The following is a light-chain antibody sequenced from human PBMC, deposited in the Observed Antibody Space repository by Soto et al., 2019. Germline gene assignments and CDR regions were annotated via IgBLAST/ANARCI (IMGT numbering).Light chain of an antibody. CDR3: SSYTSSSTYV. CDR1: SSDVGGYNY. V-gene: IGLV2-14*01. Sequence: QSVLTKPASVYGSPGRSITISCTGTSSDVGGYNYVSWYQQHPGKAPKLMIYDVSDRPSGVSNRFSGSKSGNTASLTISGLQAEDEADYYCSSYTSSSTYVFGTGTKVTVL. CDR2: DVS. J-gene: IGLJ1*01.